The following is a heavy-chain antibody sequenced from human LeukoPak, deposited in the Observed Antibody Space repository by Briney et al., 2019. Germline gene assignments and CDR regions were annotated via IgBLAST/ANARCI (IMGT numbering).Heavy chain of an antibody. J-gene: IGHJ4*02. CDR2: ISASGTST. CDR3: AKGSYDFWSGYLIDY. V-gene: IGHV3-23*01. Sequence: GGSLRLSCAASGFSFSSYGMSWVRQAPGKGLEWVSAISASGTSTYYADSVKGRFTISRDNSKNTLYLQMNSLRAEDTAVYYCAKGSYDFWSGYLIDYWGQGTLVTVSS. D-gene: IGHD3-3*01. CDR1: GFSFSSYG.